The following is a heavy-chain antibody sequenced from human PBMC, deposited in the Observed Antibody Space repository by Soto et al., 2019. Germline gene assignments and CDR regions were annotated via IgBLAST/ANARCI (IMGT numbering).Heavy chain of an antibody. CDR2: IIPIFGTA. J-gene: IGHJ6*02. Sequence: QVQLVQSGAEVKKPGSSVKVSCKASGGTFSSYAINWVRQAPGQGLEWMGGIIPIFGTADYAQKFQGEVTITADESTGTAYRELSSLRSEDTAVYYCARAVAGGVYYYYGMDVWGQGTTVTVSS. V-gene: IGHV1-69*12. D-gene: IGHD6-19*01. CDR3: ARAVAGGVYYYYGMDV. CDR1: GGTFSSYA.